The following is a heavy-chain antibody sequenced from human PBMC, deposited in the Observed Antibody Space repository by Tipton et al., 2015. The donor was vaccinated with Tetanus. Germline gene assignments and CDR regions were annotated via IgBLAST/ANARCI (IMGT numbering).Heavy chain of an antibody. D-gene: IGHD2-8*01. CDR2: ISGSADRT. J-gene: IGHJ1*01. CDR1: GFTFNSYA. V-gene: IGHV3-23*01. CDR3: VANDGGLEHGQH. Sequence: SLRLSCAASGFTFNSYAMTWVRQAPGKGLEWLSAISGSADRTYYADSVKGRFTISRDNSRNTLYLQMNSLRAEDTAVYYCVANDGGLEHGQHWGQGTLVTVSS.